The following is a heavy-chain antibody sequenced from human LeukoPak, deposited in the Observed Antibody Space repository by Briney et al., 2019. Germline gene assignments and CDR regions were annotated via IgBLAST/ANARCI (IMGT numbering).Heavy chain of an antibody. CDR2: ISGSGGST. CDR3: AKSVNRNYYGSGSYTPELYYFDY. Sequence: GGSLRLSCAASGFTFSSYAMSWVRQAPGEGLEWVSAISGSGGSTYYADSVKGRFTISRDNSKNTLYLQMNSLRAEDTAVYYCAKSVNRNYYGSGSYTPELYYFDYWSQGTLVTVSS. CDR1: GFTFSSYA. J-gene: IGHJ4*02. V-gene: IGHV3-23*01. D-gene: IGHD3-10*01.